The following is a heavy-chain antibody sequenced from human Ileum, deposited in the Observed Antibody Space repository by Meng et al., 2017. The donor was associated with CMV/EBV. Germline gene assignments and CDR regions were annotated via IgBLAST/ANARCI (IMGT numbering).Heavy chain of an antibody. J-gene: IGHJ4*02. V-gene: IGHV4-4*07. Sequence: HLSESGPGLVKPSETLSLTCTVSGDSITSFYWSWIRQPAGKALELIGRIYHGGSTNYNPSLKSRVTLSVDTSKNQFSMRLTSVTAADTAVYYCARGPGGFGDFNFDYWGQGTPVTVSS. CDR2: IYHGGST. CDR1: GDSITSFY. D-gene: IGHD3-16*01. CDR3: ARGPGGFGDFNFDY.